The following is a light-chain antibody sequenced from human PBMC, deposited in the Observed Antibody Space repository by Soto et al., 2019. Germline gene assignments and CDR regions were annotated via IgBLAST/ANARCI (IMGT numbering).Light chain of an antibody. Sequence: EIVMTQSPATLSVSPGERATLSCRASHSVSSNLAWYQQKPGQAPRLLIYGASIRATDIPARFSGSGSGTEFTLTISSVQSEDFAVYYCQQYINWPPLYTVGQGTKLEIK. CDR1: HSVSSN. V-gene: IGKV3-15*01. J-gene: IGKJ2*01. CDR2: GAS. CDR3: QQYINWPPLYT.